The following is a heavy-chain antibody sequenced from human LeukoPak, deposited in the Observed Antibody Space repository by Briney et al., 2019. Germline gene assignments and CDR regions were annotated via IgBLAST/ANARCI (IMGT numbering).Heavy chain of an antibody. CDR3: ARVSSSWSPSLSVTHYFDS. V-gene: IGHV4-59*08. Sequence: PSETLSLTCTVSGGSISSYYWSWIRQPPGKGLEWIGYIYYSGSTNYNPSLKSRVTISVDTSKNQFSLQLTSVTPEDTAVYYCARVSSSWSPSLSVTHYFDSWGQGALVTVSS. CDR1: GGSISSYY. CDR2: IYYSGST. J-gene: IGHJ4*02. D-gene: IGHD6-6*01.